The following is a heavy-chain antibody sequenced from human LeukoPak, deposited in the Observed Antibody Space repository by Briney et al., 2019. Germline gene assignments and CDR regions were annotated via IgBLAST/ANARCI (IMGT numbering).Heavy chain of an antibody. CDR3: ARVKQQLVRLLGRDTTYYYYYYMDV. CDR2: ISGSGGST. V-gene: IGHV3-23*01. D-gene: IGHD6-13*01. Sequence: GGTLRLSCAASGFTFSSYGMSWVRQAPGKGLEWVSAISGSGGSTYYADSVKGRFTISRDNAKNSLFLQMNSLRAEDTAVYFCARVKQQLVRLLGRDTTYYYYYYMDVWGKGTTVTVSS. CDR1: GFTFSSYG. J-gene: IGHJ6*03.